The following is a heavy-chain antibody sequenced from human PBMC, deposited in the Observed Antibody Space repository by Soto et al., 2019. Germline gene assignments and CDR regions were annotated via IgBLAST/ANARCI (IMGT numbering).Heavy chain of an antibody. J-gene: IGHJ5*02. CDR3: VRDGTKTLRDWFDP. CDR2: IYATGTT. D-gene: IGHD1-1*01. Sequence: SETLSLTYTVSGASISGFYWSWIRKSAGKGLEWIGRIYATGTTDYNPSLKSRVMMSVDTSKKQFSLKLRSVTAADTAVYYCVRDGTKTLRDWFDPWGQGISVTVSS. V-gene: IGHV4-4*07. CDR1: GASISGFY.